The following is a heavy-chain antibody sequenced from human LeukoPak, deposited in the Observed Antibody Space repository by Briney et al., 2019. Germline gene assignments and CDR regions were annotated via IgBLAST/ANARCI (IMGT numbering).Heavy chain of an antibody. V-gene: IGHV3-11*05. CDR2: ISSTSSYT. Sequence: GGSLRLSCAASGFIFSDYYMSWIRQAPGKGLEWVSYISSTSSYTAYADSVKGRFTISRNNAKNSLYLQMNSLRAEDTAVYFCAKATNTATGTPTLAIDYWGQGTLVTVSS. D-gene: IGHD6-13*01. J-gene: IGHJ4*02. CDR1: GFIFSDYY. CDR3: AKATNTATGTPTLAIDY.